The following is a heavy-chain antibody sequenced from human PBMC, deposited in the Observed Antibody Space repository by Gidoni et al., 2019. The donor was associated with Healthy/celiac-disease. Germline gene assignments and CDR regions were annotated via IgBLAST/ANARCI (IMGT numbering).Heavy chain of an antibody. CDR1: GYSFTSYY. V-gene: IGHV5-10-1*03. CDR3: ARLEYSSGWPTTW. CDR2: IDPSDSYT. D-gene: IGHD6-19*01. Sequence: EVQLVQSGAEVKKPGESLRISCKGSGYSFTSYYISWVRQMPGKGLEWMGRIDPSDSYTNYSPSFQGHVTISADKSISTAFLQWSSLKASDTGIYYCARLEYSSGWPTTWWGQGALVTVSS. J-gene: IGHJ4*02.